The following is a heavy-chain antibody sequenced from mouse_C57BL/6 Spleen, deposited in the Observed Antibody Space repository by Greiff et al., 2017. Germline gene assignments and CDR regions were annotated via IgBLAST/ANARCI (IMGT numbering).Heavy chain of an antibody. CDR2: IYPGGGYT. V-gene: IGHV1-63*01. CDR1: GYTFTNYW. D-gene: IGHD1-1*01. Sequence: QVQLQQSGAELVRPGTSVKMSCKASGYTFTNYWIGWAKQRPGHGLEWIGDIYPGGGYTNYNEKFKGKATLTADKSSSTAYMQFSSLTSEDSAIYYCARERVTTVVALDDYAMDYWGQGTSVTVSS. CDR3: ARERVTTVVALDDYAMDY. J-gene: IGHJ4*01.